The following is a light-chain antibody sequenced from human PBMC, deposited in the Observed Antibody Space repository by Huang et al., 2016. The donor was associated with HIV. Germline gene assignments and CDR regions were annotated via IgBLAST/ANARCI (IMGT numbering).Light chain of an antibody. CDR3: LQADISPRS. V-gene: IGKV1-12*01. J-gene: IGKJ5*01. CDR2: SAS. CDR1: QDISIW. Sequence: DIQMTQSPSSVSASEGDTVTITCRASQDISIWLAWYQQKPREAPTLLIHSASILVSGVPSRFSGSGSGTNFSRTINGLRPDDFATYYCLQADISPRSFGQGTRLDIQ.